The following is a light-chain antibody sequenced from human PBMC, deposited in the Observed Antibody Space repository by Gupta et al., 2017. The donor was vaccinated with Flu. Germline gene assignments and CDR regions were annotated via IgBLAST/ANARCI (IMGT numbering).Light chain of an antibody. Sequence: DNQMTQSPSSLSAFVGDRVNITCRTSQSISNYLNWYQQKPGKAPKLLIYAASSLQSGVPSRFSGSGSGTDFTLTISSLQPEDFATYYCQESNRSPFIFGGGTKVEI. V-gene: IGKV1-39*01. CDR1: QSISNY. J-gene: IGKJ4*01. CDR2: AAS. CDR3: QESNRSPFI.